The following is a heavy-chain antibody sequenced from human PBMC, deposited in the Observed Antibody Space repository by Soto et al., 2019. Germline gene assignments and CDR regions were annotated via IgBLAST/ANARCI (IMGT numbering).Heavy chain of an antibody. CDR2: IWYDGSNK. CDR3: ARGGEQQLGVLYYGMDV. Sequence: PGGSLRLSCAASGFTFSSYGMHWVRQAPGKGLEWVAVIWYDGSNKYYADSVKGRFTISRDNSKNTLYLQMNSLRAEDTAVYYCARGGEQQLGVLYYGMDVWGQGTTVTVSS. J-gene: IGHJ6*02. D-gene: IGHD6-13*01. CDR1: GFTFSSYG. V-gene: IGHV3-33*01.